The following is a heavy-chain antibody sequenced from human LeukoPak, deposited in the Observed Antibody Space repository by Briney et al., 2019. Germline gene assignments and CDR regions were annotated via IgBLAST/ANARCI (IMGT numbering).Heavy chain of an antibody. CDR2: INPISGGT. V-gene: IGHV1-2*02. D-gene: IGHD1-26*01. J-gene: IGHJ1*01. Sequence: ASVKVSCKASGYIFSGYYIHWVRQAPGQGLEWMGWINPISGGTNYEQKFQGRVTMTRDTSISTGYMELRSLRSDDTAVYYCARGGSYAEYLQHWGQGTLVTVSS. CDR3: ARGGSYAEYLQH. CDR1: GYIFSGYY.